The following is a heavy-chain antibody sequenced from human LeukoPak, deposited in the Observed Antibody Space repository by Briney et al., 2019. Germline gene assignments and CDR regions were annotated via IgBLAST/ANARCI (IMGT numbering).Heavy chain of an antibody. CDR1: GFTFSSYS. J-gene: IGHJ4*02. CDR3: AREGWIREFDY. D-gene: IGHD5-18*01. Sequence: GGSLRLSCAASGFTFSSYSTNWVRQAPGKGLEWVSSISSSSSYIYYADSVKGRFTISRDNAKNSLYLQMNSLRAEDTAVYYCAREGWIREFDYWGQGTLVTVSS. CDR2: ISSSSSYI. V-gene: IGHV3-21*01.